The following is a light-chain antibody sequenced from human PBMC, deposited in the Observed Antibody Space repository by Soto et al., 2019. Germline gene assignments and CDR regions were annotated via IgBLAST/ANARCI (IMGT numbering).Light chain of an antibody. CDR3: HSYDNSLSVV. J-gene: IGLJ2*01. CDR1: SSNIGAGYD. V-gene: IGLV1-40*01. CDR2: GNF. Sequence: QLVLTQPPSVSGAPGQRVTISCTGSSSNIGAGYDVHWYQQLPGTAPKLLIYGNFNRPSGAPDRFSGSKSGTSASLAITGLQVEDEADYYCHSYDNSLSVVFGGGTKLTVL.